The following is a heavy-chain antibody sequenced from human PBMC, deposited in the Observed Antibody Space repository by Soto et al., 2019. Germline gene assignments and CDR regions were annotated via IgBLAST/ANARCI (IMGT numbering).Heavy chain of an antibody. J-gene: IGHJ6*02. D-gene: IGHD5-18*01. CDR2: IWYDGSNK. CDR3: VSGYDFYDYDMDV. V-gene: IGHV3-33*01. CDR1: GFTFSSFG. Sequence: QVQLVESGGGVVQPGRSLRLSCAASGFTFSSFGMHWVRRAPGKGLEWVAVIWYDGSNKYYADSVKGRFTISRDNSKNTLYLQMNSLRAEDTAVYYCVSGYDFYDYDMDVWGQGTTVTVSS.